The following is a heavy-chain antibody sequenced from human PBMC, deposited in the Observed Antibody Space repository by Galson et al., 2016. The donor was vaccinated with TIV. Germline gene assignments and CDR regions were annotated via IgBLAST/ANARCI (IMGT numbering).Heavy chain of an antibody. J-gene: IGHJ4*02. Sequence: SLRLSCATSGFTFTSYAFAWVRQAPGQGLEWVSSISVSGGNTFYADSVKGRFAISRDNSENTVSLPMNSLRVEDTARYSCARDPRNFVSTRFDHWGQGILVTVSS. V-gene: IGHV3-23*01. D-gene: IGHD5/OR15-5a*01. CDR2: ISVSGGNT. CDR1: GFTFTSYA. CDR3: ARDPRNFVSTRFDH.